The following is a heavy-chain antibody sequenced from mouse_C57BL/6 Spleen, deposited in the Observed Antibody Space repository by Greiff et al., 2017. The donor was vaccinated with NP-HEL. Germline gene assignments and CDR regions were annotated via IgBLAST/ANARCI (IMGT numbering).Heavy chain of an antibody. J-gene: IGHJ2*01. CDR1: GYTFTSYW. V-gene: IGHV1-50*01. Sequence: VQLQQSGAELVKPGASVKLSCKASGYTFTSYWMQWVKQRPGQGLEWIGEIDPSDSYTNYNQKFKGKATLTVDTSSSTAYMQLSSLTSEDSAVYYCARKRVKGYDSFDYWGQGTTLTVSS. CDR2: IDPSDSYT. CDR3: ARKRVKGYDSFDY. D-gene: IGHD2-4*01.